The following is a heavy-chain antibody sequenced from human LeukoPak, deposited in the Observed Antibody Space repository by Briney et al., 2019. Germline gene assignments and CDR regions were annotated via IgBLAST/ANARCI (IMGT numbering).Heavy chain of an antibody. J-gene: IGHJ6*02. Sequence: GGSLRLPCAASGFTFSSYEMNWVRQAPGKGLEWVSYISSSGSTIYYADSVKGRFTISRDNAKNSLYLQTNSLRAEDTAVYYCAREGDYYYYGMDVWGQGTTVTVSS. CDR3: AREGDYYYYGMDV. V-gene: IGHV3-48*03. CDR2: ISSSGSTI. CDR1: GFTFSSYE.